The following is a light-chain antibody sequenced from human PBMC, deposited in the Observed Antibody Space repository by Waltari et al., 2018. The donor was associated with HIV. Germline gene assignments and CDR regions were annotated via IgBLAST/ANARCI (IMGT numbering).Light chain of an antibody. J-gene: IGLJ2*01. V-gene: IGLV2-11*01. CDR2: DVS. CDR3: CSYAGSYTLV. CDR1: SSVVGGYNS. Sequence: QSALTQPRSVSGSPGQSVTISCPGTSSVVGGYNSVSWYQHHPGKAPKLMIYDVSKRPSGVPDRFSGSKSGNTASLTISGLQAEDEADYYCCSYAGSYTLVFGGGTTLTVL.